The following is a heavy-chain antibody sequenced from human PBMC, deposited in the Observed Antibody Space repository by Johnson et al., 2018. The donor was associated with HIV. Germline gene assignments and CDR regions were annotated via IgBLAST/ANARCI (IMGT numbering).Heavy chain of an antibody. CDR3: AKARTYGGNVDDAFDI. J-gene: IGHJ3*02. CDR1: GFTFDDYA. Sequence: VQLVESGGGVVRPGGSLRLSCAASGFTFDDYAMHWVRQVPGKGLEWVSGIRWNSGSIGYADSVKGRFTISRDNAKNSLYLQMNSLRTEDTALYYCAKARTYGGNVDDAFDIWGQGTMVTVSS. V-gene: IGHV3-9*01. CDR2: IRWNSGSI. D-gene: IGHD4-23*01.